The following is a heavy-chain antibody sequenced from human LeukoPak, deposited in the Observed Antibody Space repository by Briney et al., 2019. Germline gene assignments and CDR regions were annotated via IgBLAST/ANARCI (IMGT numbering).Heavy chain of an antibody. CDR3: AKDNVFIPAEGWFDP. CDR1: GFTFNNYA. Sequence: GGSLSLSCAAAGFTFNNYAMSWVRQAQGKGLAWVSTISGSGGSTYYADSVKGRFTVSRDNSKNTLNLQMNSLRAEDTAVYYCAKDNVFIPAEGWFDPWGQGTLVTVSS. V-gene: IGHV3-23*01. J-gene: IGHJ5*02. D-gene: IGHD2-2*01. CDR2: ISGSGGST.